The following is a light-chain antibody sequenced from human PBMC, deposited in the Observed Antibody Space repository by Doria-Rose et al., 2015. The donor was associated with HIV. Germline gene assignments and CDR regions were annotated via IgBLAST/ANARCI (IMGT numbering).Light chain of an antibody. Sequence: TQSPGTLSLSPGERATLSCRASQSFSSTYLAWYQQKPGQAPSLLIYDGSTRATGIPDRFSASGSGTDFTLIINRPEPEDFALYYCHQYGTSWTFGQGTKVEI. CDR2: DGS. J-gene: IGKJ1*01. CDR3: HQYGTSWT. CDR1: QSFSSTY. V-gene: IGKV3-20*01.